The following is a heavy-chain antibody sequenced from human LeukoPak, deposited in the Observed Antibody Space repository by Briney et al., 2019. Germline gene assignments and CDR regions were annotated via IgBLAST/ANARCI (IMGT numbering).Heavy chain of an antibody. CDR2: ISGSGGST. CDR3: ARGSGSYYGY. CDR1: GFTFSGYA. V-gene: IGHV3-23*01. J-gene: IGHJ4*02. Sequence: PGGSLRLSCAPSGFTFSGYAMSWVRQAPGKGLEWVSAISGSGGSTYYADSVKGRFTISRDNSKNTLYLQMNSLRAEDTAVYYCARGSGSYYGYWGQGTLVTVSS. D-gene: IGHD3-10*01.